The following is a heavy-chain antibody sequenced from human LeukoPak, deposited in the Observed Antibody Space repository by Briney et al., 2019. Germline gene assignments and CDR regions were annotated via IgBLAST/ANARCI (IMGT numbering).Heavy chain of an antibody. CDR1: GGSFSGYY. V-gene: IGHV4-34*01. Sequence: SETLSLTCAVYGGSFSGYYWSWIRQTPGKGLEWIGEINQSGTTNYNPSLKSPVTISVDTSKNQVSLRLTSVTAADTAVYYCARHWPKTHTAMVDYWGQGTLVTVSS. J-gene: IGHJ4*02. D-gene: IGHD5-18*01. CDR2: INQSGTT. CDR3: ARHWPKTHTAMVDY.